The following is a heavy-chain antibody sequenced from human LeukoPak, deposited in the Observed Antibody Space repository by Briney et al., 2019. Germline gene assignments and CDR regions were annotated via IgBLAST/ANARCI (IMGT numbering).Heavy chain of an antibody. J-gene: IGHJ3*02. D-gene: IGHD2-15*01. V-gene: IGHV4-31*03. CDR2: IYYSGST. CDR3: ARDEVLAHAFDI. CDR1: GGSISSGGYY. Sequence: PSETLSLTCTVSGGSISSGGYYWRWIRQHPGKGLEWIGYIYYSGSTYYNPSLKSRFTISVDTSKNQFSLKLSSVTAADTAVYYCARDEVLAHAFDIWGQGKMVTVSS.